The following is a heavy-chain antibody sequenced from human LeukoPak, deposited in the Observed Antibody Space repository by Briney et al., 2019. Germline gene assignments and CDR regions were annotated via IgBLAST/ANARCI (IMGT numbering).Heavy chain of an antibody. D-gene: IGHD3-10*01. CDR2: ISYDGSNK. J-gene: IGHJ5*02. Sequence: GGSLRLSCAASGFTFSSYGMHWVRQAPGKGLEWVAVISYDGSNKYYADSVKGRFTISRDNSKNTLYLQMNSLRAEDTAVYYCARDLGQYYGTSDNWFDPWGQGTLATVSS. V-gene: IGHV3-30*03. CDR1: GFTFSSYG. CDR3: ARDLGQYYGTSDNWFDP.